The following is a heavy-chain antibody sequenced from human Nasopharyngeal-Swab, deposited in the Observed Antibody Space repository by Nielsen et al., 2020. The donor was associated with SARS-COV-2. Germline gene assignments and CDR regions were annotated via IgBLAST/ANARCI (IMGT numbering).Heavy chain of an antibody. J-gene: IGHJ3*02. V-gene: IGHV3-7*01. CDR1: GFTFSNYW. D-gene: IGHD3-9*01. Sequence: GESLKISCAASGFTFSNYWMSWVRQAPGKGLEWVANIKQDGSEKYYVDSVKGRFTISRDNAKNSLYLQMNSLRAEDTAVYYCARNYYDILTGYPDAFDIWGQGTMVTVSS. CDR2: IKQDGSEK. CDR3: ARNYYDILTGYPDAFDI.